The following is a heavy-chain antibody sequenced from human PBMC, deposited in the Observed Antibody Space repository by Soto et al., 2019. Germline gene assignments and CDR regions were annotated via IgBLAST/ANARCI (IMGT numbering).Heavy chain of an antibody. CDR3: AKSLQHSSSWYWGWFDP. Sequence: QVQLVESGGGVVQPGRSLRLSCAASGFTFSSYGMHWVRQAPGKGLEWVAVISYDGSNKYYADSVKGRFTISRDNSKNTLYLQMNSLRAEDTAVYYCAKSLQHSSSWYWGWFDPWGQGTLVTVSS. D-gene: IGHD6-13*01. V-gene: IGHV3-30*18. CDR1: GFTFSSYG. J-gene: IGHJ5*02. CDR2: ISYDGSNK.